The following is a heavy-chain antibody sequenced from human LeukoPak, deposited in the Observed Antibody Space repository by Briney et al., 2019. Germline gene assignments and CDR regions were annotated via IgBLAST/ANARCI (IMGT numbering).Heavy chain of an antibody. J-gene: IGHJ3*02. Sequence: PSETLSLTCTVSGGSISSYYWSWIRQPPGKGLEWIGHIYYSGSTYYNPSLKSRVTISVDTSKNQFSLKLSSVTAADTAVYYCARERFGGNSGAFDIWGQGTMVTVSS. D-gene: IGHD4-23*01. CDR2: IYYSGST. V-gene: IGHV4-59*12. CDR1: GGSISSYY. CDR3: ARERFGGNSGAFDI.